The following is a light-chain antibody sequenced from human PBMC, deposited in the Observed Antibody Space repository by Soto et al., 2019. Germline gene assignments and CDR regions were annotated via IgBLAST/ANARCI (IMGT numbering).Light chain of an antibody. Sequence: DIQMTQSPSSLSASVGDRVTITCQASQDITNYLIWYQQKPGKAPRLLLYDASSLETGVPSRFSGSGSGTDFTFTISSLQPEDIATYYCQHYDHLPITFGQGTRLEIK. V-gene: IGKV1-33*01. CDR1: QDITNY. CDR2: DAS. CDR3: QHYDHLPIT. J-gene: IGKJ5*01.